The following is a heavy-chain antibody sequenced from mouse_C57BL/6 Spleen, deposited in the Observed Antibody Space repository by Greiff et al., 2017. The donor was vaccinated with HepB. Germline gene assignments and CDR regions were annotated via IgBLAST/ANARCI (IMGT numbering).Heavy chain of an antibody. Sequence: VQLQQSGTVLARPGASVKMSCKTSGYTFTSYWMHWVKQRPGQGLEWIGAIYPGNSDTSYNQKFKGKAKLTAVTSASTAYMELSSLTNEDSAVYYCTRITPVVATWYFDVWGTGTTVTVSS. D-gene: IGHD1-1*01. V-gene: IGHV1-5*01. CDR2: IYPGNSDT. CDR3: TRITPVVATWYFDV. CDR1: GYTFTSYW. J-gene: IGHJ1*03.